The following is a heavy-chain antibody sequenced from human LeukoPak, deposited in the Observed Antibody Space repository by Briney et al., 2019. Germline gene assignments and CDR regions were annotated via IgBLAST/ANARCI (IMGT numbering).Heavy chain of an antibody. CDR3: AKHRWLDP. CDR1: GGSINNYY. D-gene: IGHD6-19*01. V-gene: IGHV4-59*08. CDR2: IYYSGST. Sequence: SETLSLTCIVSGGSINNYYWSWIRQPPGKGLEWIGYIYYSGSTNYNPSLKSRVTISIDTSKNQFSLKLHSVTAADTAEYYCAKHRWLDPWGQGTLVTVSS. J-gene: IGHJ5*02.